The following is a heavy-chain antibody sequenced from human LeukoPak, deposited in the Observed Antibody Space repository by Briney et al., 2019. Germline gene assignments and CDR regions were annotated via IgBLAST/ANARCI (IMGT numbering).Heavy chain of an antibody. J-gene: IGHJ3*02. CDR3: ARDVGASAPDAFDI. D-gene: IGHD1-26*01. Sequence: GGSLRLSCAASGFTFSTYNMNWVRQAPGKGLEWVSSISSSSNYIYYADSVKGRFTITRDNAKNSLYLQMNSLRAEDTDVYYCARDVGASAPDAFDIWGQGTMVTVSS. CDR2: ISSSSNYI. CDR1: GFTFSTYN. V-gene: IGHV3-21*01.